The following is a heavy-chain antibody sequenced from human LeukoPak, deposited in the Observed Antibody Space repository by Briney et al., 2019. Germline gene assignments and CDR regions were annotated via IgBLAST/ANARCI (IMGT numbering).Heavy chain of an antibody. CDR2: ISGSGGST. J-gene: IGHJ4*02. V-gene: IGHV3-23*01. CDR3: GVLSYDY. Sequence: GGSLRLSCAASRFTFSSYVMSWVRQAPGKGLEWVSVISGSGGSTYYADSVKGRFTISRDNSKNPLYLQMNSLRAEDTAVYYGGVLSYDYWGQGTLVTVSS. D-gene: IGHD3-3*01. CDR1: RFTFSSYV.